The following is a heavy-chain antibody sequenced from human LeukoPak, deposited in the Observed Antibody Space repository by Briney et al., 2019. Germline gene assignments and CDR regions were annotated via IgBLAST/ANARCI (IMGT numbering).Heavy chain of an antibody. J-gene: IGHJ4*02. CDR3: ARIGPKEAAHFDY. CDR1: GYTLTSYD. D-gene: IGHD6-25*01. Sequence: ASVKVSCKASGYTLTSYDINWVRQATGQGLEWMGWMNPNSGNTGYAQKFQGRVTMTRNTSISTAYMELSSLRSEDTAVYYCARIGPKEAAHFDYWGQGTLVTVSS. V-gene: IGHV1-8*01. CDR2: MNPNSGNT.